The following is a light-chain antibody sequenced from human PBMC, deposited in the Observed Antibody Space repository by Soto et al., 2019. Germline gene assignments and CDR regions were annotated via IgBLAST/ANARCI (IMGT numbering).Light chain of an antibody. CDR1: QSISSW. CDR3: QQYYDFRT. V-gene: IGKV1-5*01. J-gene: IGKJ1*01. Sequence: DIVTIPCRASQSISSWLAWYQQKPGKAPKLLIYDASSLESGVPSRFSGSGSGTEFTLTISSLQPEDSATYYCQQYYDFRTFGQGTKVDI. CDR2: DAS.